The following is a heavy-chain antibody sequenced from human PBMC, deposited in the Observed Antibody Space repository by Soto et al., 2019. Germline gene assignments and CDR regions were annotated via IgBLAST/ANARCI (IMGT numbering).Heavy chain of an antibody. D-gene: IGHD6-19*01. CDR3: ARQSQSAGAGYYCDS. Sequence: QLQLQESGPGLVKPSETLSLTCTVSGGSISSSSYYWGWIRQPPGKGLEWIGSIYYSGTTYYNPSLKSRGTISVDTSKTQFSQKFSSVTAADTAVYYCARQSQSAGAGYYCDSWGQGTLVTVSS. CDR1: GGSISSSSYY. J-gene: IGHJ4*02. CDR2: IYYSGTT. V-gene: IGHV4-39*01.